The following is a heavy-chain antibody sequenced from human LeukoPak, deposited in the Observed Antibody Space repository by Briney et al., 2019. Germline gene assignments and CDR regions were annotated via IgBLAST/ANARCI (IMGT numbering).Heavy chain of an antibody. Sequence: PSETLSLTCTVSGGSISSDSYYWSWIRQPAGKGLEWIGRIYTSGSTNYNRSLKSLVTITVDTSKKQFALKLTSVTAADTAVYYCARAPVYDFWSGYYIDAFDIWGQGKMVSVSS. CDR2: IYTSGST. CDR3: ARAPVYDFWSGYYIDAFDI. J-gene: IGHJ3*02. CDR1: GGSISSDSYY. D-gene: IGHD3-3*01. V-gene: IGHV4-61*02.